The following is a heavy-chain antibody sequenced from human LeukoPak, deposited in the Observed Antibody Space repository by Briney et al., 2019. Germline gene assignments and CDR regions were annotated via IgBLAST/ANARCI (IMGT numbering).Heavy chain of an antibody. CDR3: ARGLSSGHAPGY. CDR2: ISSSDSTI. Sequence: GGSLRLSCAASGFTFSSYEMNRVRQAPGKGLEWVSYISSSDSTIYYADSVKGRFTISRDNAKNSLYLQMNSLRAEDTAVYYCARGLSSGHAPGYWGQGTLVTVSS. CDR1: GFTFSSYE. V-gene: IGHV3-48*03. D-gene: IGHD3-22*01. J-gene: IGHJ4*02.